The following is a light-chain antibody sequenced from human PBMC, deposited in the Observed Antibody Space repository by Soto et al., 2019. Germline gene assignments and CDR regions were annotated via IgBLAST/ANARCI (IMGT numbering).Light chain of an antibody. J-gene: IGLJ2*01. CDR3: QSYDGSLATSI. V-gene: IGLV1-40*01. CDR1: SSNLGAGYD. CDR2: GNN. Sequence: QSVLTKPPSVYGNPGQRVSISCTGTSSNLGAGYDVHWYQQLPGAAPRLLIFGNNVRPSGVPDRFSGSKSGTSASLAITGLQAEDEAIYHCQSYDGSLATSIFGAGTKLTVL.